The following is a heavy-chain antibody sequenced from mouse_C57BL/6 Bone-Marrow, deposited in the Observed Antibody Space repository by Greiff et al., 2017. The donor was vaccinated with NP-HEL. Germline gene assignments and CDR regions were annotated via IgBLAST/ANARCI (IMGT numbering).Heavy chain of an antibody. V-gene: IGHV1-18*01. CDR3: ARRRWLPRYFDY. D-gene: IGHD2-2*01. CDR2: INPNNGGT. CDR1: GYTFTDYN. J-gene: IGHJ2*01. Sequence: EVQLQQSGPELVKPGASVKIPCKASGYTFTDYNMDWVKQSHGKSLEWIGDINPNNGGTIYNQKFKGKATLTVDKSSSTAYMELRSLTSEDTAVYYCARRRWLPRYFDYWGQGTTLTVSS.